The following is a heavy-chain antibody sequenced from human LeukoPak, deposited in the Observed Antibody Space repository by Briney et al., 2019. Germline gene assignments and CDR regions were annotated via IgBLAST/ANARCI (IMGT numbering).Heavy chain of an antibody. CDR3: ARGGYGNGWYLDY. CDR1: GGSMSSYY. J-gene: IGHJ4*02. V-gene: IGHV4-4*07. D-gene: IGHD6-19*01. CDR2: IFSSGST. Sequence: PWETLSLTCTVSGGSMSSYYWSWIRQSAGKGLEWIGRIFSSGSTNYNPSLKSRATMSVDMSKNQFSLTLSSVTAADTALYYCARGGYGNGWYLDYWGQGTLVTVSS.